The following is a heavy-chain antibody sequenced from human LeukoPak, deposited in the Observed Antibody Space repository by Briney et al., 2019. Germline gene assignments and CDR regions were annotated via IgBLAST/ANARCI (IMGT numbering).Heavy chain of an antibody. V-gene: IGHV5-51*01. J-gene: IGHJ4*02. CDR2: IYPRDSRT. CDR1: GYSFSSYW. CDR3: ARHLSDITSSPNY. Sequence: KNGESLKISCKGSGYSFSSYWIAWVRQMPGKGLGGMGVIYPRDSRTTYSPSFQDQVTISADKSISTAYLQWTSLKASDTAMYYCARHLSDITSSPNYWGPGTLVTVSS. D-gene: IGHD2-2*01.